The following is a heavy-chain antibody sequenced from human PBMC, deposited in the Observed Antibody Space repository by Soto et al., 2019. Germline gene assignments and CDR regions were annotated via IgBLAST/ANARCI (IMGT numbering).Heavy chain of an antibody. Sequence: QGHLVQSGAEVKKPGTSVKVSCKASGYTFTRYGISWVRQAPGQGLEWMGGISGYNGDTNYAQNLQGRVTMTIDTSTSTAYMALRSLTSDDTAVYYCAKNGQPPYYYYGLDVWGQGTTVNVSS. J-gene: IGHJ6*02. D-gene: IGHD2-8*01. CDR2: ISGYNGDT. V-gene: IGHV1-18*01. CDR1: GYTFTRYG. CDR3: AKNGQPPYYYYGLDV.